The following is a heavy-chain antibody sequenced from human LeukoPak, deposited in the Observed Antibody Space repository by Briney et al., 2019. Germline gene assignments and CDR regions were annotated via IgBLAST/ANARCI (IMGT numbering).Heavy chain of an antibody. CDR1: GESFSGYY. D-gene: IGHD1-26*01. CDR2: ITHSGRT. J-gene: IGHJ4*02. CDR3: ARSIGWYRHIDY. V-gene: IGHV4-34*01. Sequence: SETLSLTCAVYGESFSGYYWSWIRQPPGKGLEWIGEITHSGRTNYDPSLKSRVTISIDTSKNQFSLKLDSVTAADTAVYYCARSIGWYRHIDYWGQGTLVTVSS.